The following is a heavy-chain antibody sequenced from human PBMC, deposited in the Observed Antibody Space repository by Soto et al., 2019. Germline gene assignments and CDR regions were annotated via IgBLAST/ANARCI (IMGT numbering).Heavy chain of an antibody. Sequence: EVQLLESGGGLVQPGGSLRLSCAASGFTFNNYAMSWVRQAPGKGLEWVSGISSSGDNTYYADSVKGRFTISRDNSKSTLYLQMNSLRDEDTAVYYCVKQYSYWYLAAFDYWGQGTLVTVSS. CDR1: GFTFNNYA. D-gene: IGHD5-18*01. CDR2: ISSSGDNT. J-gene: IGHJ4*02. V-gene: IGHV3-23*01. CDR3: VKQYSYWYLAAFDY.